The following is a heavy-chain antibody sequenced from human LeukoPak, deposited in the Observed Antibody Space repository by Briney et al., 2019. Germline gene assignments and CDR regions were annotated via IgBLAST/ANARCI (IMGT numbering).Heavy chain of an antibody. D-gene: IGHD6-25*01. CDR2: IRFDSSNQ. CDR1: GFTFSRYG. J-gene: IGHJ5*01. V-gene: IGHV3-30*02. Sequence: GGSLRLSRAASGFTFSRYGMHWVRHSPGKGLEWVAFIRFDSSNQDYADSVKGRFTISRDNSKSTLYLQMNSLRPEDTAVYYCSIIVAAGARFASWCQGSLVTVSS. CDR3: SIIVAAGARFAS.